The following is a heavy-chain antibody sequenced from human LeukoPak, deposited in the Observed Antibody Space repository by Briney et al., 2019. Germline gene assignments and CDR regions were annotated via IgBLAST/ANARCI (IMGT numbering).Heavy chain of an antibody. J-gene: IGHJ4*02. CDR2: IYYSGST. CDR1: GGSIGSGGYY. Sequence: SETLSLTCTVSGGSIGSGGYYWSWIRQHPGKGLEWIGYIYYSGSTYYNPSLKSRVTISVDTSKNQFSLKLSSVTAADTAVYYCASQTADYDSSGYYYWGQGTLVTVSS. V-gene: IGHV4-31*03. CDR3: ASQTADYDSSGYYY. D-gene: IGHD3-22*01.